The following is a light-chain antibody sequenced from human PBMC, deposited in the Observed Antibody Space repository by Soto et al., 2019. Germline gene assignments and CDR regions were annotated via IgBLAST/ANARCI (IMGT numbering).Light chain of an antibody. V-gene: IGLV1-40*01. CDR1: SSNIGAGYD. CDR3: SSYTSSITPYV. CDR2: GNS. J-gene: IGLJ1*01. Sequence: QSVLTQPPSVSGAPGQRVTISCTGSSSNIGAGYDVHWYQQLPGTAPKVLIYGNSNRPSGVPDRFSGSKSGTSASLAITGLQADDEADYYCSSYTSSITPYVFGTGTKLTVL.